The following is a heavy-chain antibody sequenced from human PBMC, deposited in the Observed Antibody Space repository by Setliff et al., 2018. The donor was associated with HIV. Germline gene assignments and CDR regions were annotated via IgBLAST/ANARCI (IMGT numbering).Heavy chain of an antibody. CDR2: MYTSGSI. CDR1: GGSISSDNYY. Sequence: PSETLSLTCTVSGGSISSDNYYWSWIRQPAGKGLEWIGRMYTSGSINYNPSLKSPVTISVDTSKRQFSLELSSVTAADTAVYYCAREERKAPAGSGYYYCGMDVWGQGTMVTVSS. CDR3: AREERKAPAGSGYYYCGMDV. D-gene: IGHD6-13*01. V-gene: IGHV4-61*02. J-gene: IGHJ6*02.